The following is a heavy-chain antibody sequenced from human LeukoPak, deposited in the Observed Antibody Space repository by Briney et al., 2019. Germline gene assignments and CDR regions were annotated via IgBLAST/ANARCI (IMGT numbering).Heavy chain of an antibody. CDR3: ARVSRAAGTDY. V-gene: IGHV4-38-2*02. D-gene: IGHD1/OR15-1a*01. CDR2: IYHSGST. J-gene: IGHJ4*02. Sequence: SETLSLTCTVSGYSISSGYYWGWIRQPPGKGLEWIGSIYHSGSTYYNPSLKSRVTISVDMSKNQFSLKLSSVTAADTAVYYCARVSRAAGTDYWGQGTLVTVSS. CDR1: GYSISSGYY.